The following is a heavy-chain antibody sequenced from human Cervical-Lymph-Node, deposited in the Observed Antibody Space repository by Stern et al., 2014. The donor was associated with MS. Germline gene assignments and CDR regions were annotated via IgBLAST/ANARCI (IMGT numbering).Heavy chain of an antibody. D-gene: IGHD6-13*01. CDR1: GVNFNSLS. CDR3: ARDQAGIAAH. J-gene: IGHJ4*02. V-gene: IGHV1-69*01. CDR2: ITPMFGTS. Sequence: VQLVQSGAELKKPGSSVKVSCKASGVNFNSLSVSWVRRALGHGLQWLGGITPMFGTSNYVQKFQDRLNIFADESTQTVYMILSGLISEDTAVYYCARDQAGIAAHWGQGTLVTVSS.